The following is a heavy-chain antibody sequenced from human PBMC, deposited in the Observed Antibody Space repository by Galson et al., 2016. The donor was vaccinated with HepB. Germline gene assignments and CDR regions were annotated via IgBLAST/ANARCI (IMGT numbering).Heavy chain of an antibody. D-gene: IGHD4-11*01. CDR2: ITGSGGSA. V-gene: IGHV3-23*01. Sequence: LRLSCAASGFTFSKYAMSWVRQAPGKGPQWVSAITGSGGSAYYADFVKGRFTMSRNNSKNTLSLQMNSLSAEDTAVYYCAKSETSFDIWGQGTMVTVSS. J-gene: IGHJ3*02. CDR3: AKSETSFDI. CDR1: GFTFSKYA.